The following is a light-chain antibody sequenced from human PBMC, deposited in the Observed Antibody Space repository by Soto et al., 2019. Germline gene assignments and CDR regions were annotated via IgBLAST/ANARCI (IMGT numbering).Light chain of an antibody. CDR1: SSDVGDYNY. Sequence: QSALTQPPSASGTPGPSVTIPCTGTSSDVGDYNYVSWYQQHPGKAPKLMIYEVSRRPSGVPDRFSGSKSGNTASLTVSGLQAEDEADYYCSSNAGSNNLVFGGGTKVTVL. CDR3: SSNAGSNNLV. J-gene: IGLJ2*01. V-gene: IGLV2-8*01. CDR2: EVS.